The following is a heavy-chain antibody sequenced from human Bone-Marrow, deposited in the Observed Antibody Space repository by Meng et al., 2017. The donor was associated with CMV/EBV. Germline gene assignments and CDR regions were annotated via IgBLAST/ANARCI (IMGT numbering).Heavy chain of an antibody. D-gene: IGHD1-1*01. Sequence: GESLKISCAGSGFTFSNYWMSWVRQAPGKGLEWVANIKKDGSEKYYVDSVKGRFTISRDNAKNSVFLQMNSLRAEDTAVYFCAKSLEDWGQGTLVTGSS. V-gene: IGHV3-7*01. CDR2: IKKDGSEK. CDR1: GFTFSNYW. J-gene: IGHJ4*02. CDR3: AKSLED.